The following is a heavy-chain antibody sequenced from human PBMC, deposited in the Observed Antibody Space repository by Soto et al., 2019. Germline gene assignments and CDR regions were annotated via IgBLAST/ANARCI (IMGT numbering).Heavy chain of an antibody. Sequence: EVQLVESGGGLVQPGGSLRLSCAASGFTFSTYSMNWVRQAPGKGLEWVSYISSSSSTIYYADSVKGRFTISRDNAKNSLYLQINGLRDEDTAVYYCARVQWELLVHSGERIDSWGQGTLVTVSS. V-gene: IGHV3-48*02. CDR3: ARVQWELLVHSGERIDS. D-gene: IGHD1-26*01. CDR2: ISSSSSTI. J-gene: IGHJ4*02. CDR1: GFTFSTYS.